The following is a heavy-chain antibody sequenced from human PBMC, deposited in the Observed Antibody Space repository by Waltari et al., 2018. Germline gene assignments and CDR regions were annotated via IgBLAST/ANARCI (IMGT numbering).Heavy chain of an antibody. J-gene: IGHJ4*02. V-gene: IGHV5-51*01. Sequence: VQLVQSGAEVKKPGSSVKVSCKASGGTFSSYAISWVRQMPGKGLEWMGIIYPGDSDTRYSPSFQGQVTISADKSISTAYLQWSSLKASDTAMYYCARWGGFRELYFDYWGQGTLVTVSS. CDR1: GGTFSSYA. D-gene: IGHD3-10*01. CDR2: IYPGDSDT. CDR3: ARWGGFRELYFDY.